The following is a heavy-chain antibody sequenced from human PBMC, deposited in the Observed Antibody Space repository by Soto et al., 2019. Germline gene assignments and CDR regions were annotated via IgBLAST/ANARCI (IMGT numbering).Heavy chain of an antibody. CDR1: GFTFSSYA. J-gene: IGHJ2*01. D-gene: IGHD4-17*01. V-gene: IGHV3-23*01. Sequence: EVQLLESGGGLVQPGGSLRLSCAASGFTFSSYAMSWVRQAPGKGLEWVSAISGSGGSTYYADSVKGRFTISRDNSKNTLYLQMNSLRAEDTAVYYCAKDVVCGYGDYRCFDLWGRGTLVTVSS. CDR2: ISGSGGST. CDR3: AKDVVCGYGDYRCFDL.